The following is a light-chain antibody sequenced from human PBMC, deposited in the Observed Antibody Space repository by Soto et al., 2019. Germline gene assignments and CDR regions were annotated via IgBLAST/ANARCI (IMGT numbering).Light chain of an antibody. CDR2: DAS. Sequence: EIVMMQSPATLSVSPGERATLSCRASQSVSSNLAWYQQKPGQAPRLLIDDASNRATGIPARFSGSGSGTDFTLTISSLEPEDFAVYCCQPRSNLINFGQGTRLQIK. CDR3: QPRSNLIN. J-gene: IGKJ5*01. V-gene: IGKV3-11*01. CDR1: QSVSSN.